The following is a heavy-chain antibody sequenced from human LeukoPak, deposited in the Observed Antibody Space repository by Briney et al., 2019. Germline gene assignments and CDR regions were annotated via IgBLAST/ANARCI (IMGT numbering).Heavy chain of an antibody. J-gene: IGHJ4*02. CDR2: IYPSGST. CDR1: GGSISSGTYY. Sequence: SETLSLTCTVSGGSISSGTYYWSWIRQPAGKELEWIGRIYPSGSTYYNPSLKSRVTISVDTSKNQFSLKLSSVTAADTAVYYRARQPSSWYWIFGYFDYWGQGTLVTVSS. CDR3: ARQPSSWYWIFGYFDY. D-gene: IGHD6-13*01. V-gene: IGHV4-61*02.